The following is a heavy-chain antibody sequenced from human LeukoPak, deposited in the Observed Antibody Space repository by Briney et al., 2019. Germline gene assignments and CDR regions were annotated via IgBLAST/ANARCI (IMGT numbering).Heavy chain of an antibody. J-gene: IGHJ6*03. CDR2: ISGSGGST. Sequence: PGGSLRLSCAASGFTFSSYAMSWVRQAPGKGLEWVSAISGSGGSTYYADSVKGRFTISRDNSKNTLYLQMNSLRAEDTAVYYCAKYCVVYYYYYMDVWGKGTTVTVSS. V-gene: IGHV3-23*01. CDR3: AKYCVVYYYYYMDV. CDR1: GFTFSSYA. D-gene: IGHD2-15*01.